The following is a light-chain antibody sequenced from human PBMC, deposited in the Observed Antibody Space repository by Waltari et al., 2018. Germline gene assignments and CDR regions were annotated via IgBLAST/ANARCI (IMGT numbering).Light chain of an antibody. Sequence: EVLMTQSPATLSVSPGERATLSCRASQSISRNLAWYQQKPGQAPRLLIYGASTRATGIPARFSDSGSGTEFTLTISSLQSEDFAVYYCQQYNNWRTFGQGTKLEI. CDR2: GAS. CDR1: QSISRN. V-gene: IGKV3-15*01. CDR3: QQYNNWRT. J-gene: IGKJ2*01.